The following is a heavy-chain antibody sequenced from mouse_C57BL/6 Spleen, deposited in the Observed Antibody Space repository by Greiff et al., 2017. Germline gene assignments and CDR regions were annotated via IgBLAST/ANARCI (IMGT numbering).Heavy chain of an antibody. D-gene: IGHD3-1*01. Sequence: QVQLQQPGAELVKPGASVKMSCKASGYTFTSYWITWVKQRPGQGLEWIGDIYPGSGSTNYNEKFKSKATLTVDTSSSTAYMQLSSLTSEDSAVYYCARSGLERDYAMDYWGQGTSVTVSS. CDR2: IYPGSGST. CDR1: GYTFTSYW. V-gene: IGHV1-55*01. J-gene: IGHJ4*01. CDR3: ARSGLERDYAMDY.